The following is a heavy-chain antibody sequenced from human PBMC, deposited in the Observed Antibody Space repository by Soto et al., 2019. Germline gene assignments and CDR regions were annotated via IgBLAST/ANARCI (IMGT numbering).Heavy chain of an antibody. CDR1: GFTLTRSA. D-gene: IGHD7-27*01. J-gene: IGHJ4*02. Sequence: LRLSCAGSGFTLTRSAMSWVRQSPGKGLEWVSTISGSGGSTYYADAVKGRFTISRDNSMGALYLQMKSLRVEDTAIYYCAKEVSLGSTVDLGYWGQGALVTVSS. V-gene: IGHV3-23*01. CDR3: AKEVSLGSTVDLGY. CDR2: ISGSGGST.